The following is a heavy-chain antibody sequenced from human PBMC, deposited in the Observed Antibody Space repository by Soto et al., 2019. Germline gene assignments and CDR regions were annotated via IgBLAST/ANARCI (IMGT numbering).Heavy chain of an antibody. CDR1: GFSVSTSGVA. CDR3: AHRGYDSSGYFNWFDP. Sequence: QITLKESGPTLVKPTQTLTLTCTCSGFSVSTSGVAVAWIRQPPGKALEWLALIYWDDDKRYSPSLKSRLAITKDTSKNQVVLTMTNMDPVDTATYYCAHRGYDSSGYFNWFDPWGQGTLVTVSS. J-gene: IGHJ5*02. CDR2: IYWDDDK. D-gene: IGHD3-22*01. V-gene: IGHV2-5*02.